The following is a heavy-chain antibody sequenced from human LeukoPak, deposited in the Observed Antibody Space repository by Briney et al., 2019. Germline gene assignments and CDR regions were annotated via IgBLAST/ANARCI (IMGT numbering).Heavy chain of an antibody. D-gene: IGHD2-15*01. CDR1: GFTFSSYG. V-gene: IGHV3-33*08. Sequence: GGSLRLSCAASGFTFSSYGMHWVRQAPGKGLEWVAVIRSDGSKEYYADSVEGRFSISRDNSRNTVYVQMNSLRAEDTAIYYCARVFCTGGSCYGPFDYWGQGTLVTVSS. CDR2: IRSDGSKE. J-gene: IGHJ4*02. CDR3: ARVFCTGGSCYGPFDY.